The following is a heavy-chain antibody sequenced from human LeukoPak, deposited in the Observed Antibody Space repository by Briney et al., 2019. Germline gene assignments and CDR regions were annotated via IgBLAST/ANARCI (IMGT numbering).Heavy chain of an antibody. CDR2: ISYDGSNK. CDR3: AKDGGNYYYYGMDV. CDR1: GFTFSSYG. J-gene: IGHJ6*02. D-gene: IGHD3-3*01. V-gene: IGHV3-30*18. Sequence: PGGSLRLSCAASGFTFSSYGMHWVRQAPGKGLEWVAVISYDGSNKYYADSVKGRFTISRDNSKNTLYLQMNSLRAEDTAVCYCAKDGGNYYYYGMDVWGQGTTVTVSS.